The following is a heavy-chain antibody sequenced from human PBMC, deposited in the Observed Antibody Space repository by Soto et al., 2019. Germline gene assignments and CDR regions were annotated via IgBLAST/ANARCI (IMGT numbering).Heavy chain of an antibody. V-gene: IGHV3-43*01. CDR2: ISWEGGRT. J-gene: IGHJ6*02. CDR3: AKDISPDMVVVPAPSDGLDV. Sequence: GGSRRLSCAASGFTFDDYTMHWVRQAPGKGLEGVSLISWEGGRTDYADSVKGRFTISRDNSKNSLYLQMNSLRTEDLALYYCAKDISPDMVVVPAPSDGLDVWGQGTMVTVSS. D-gene: IGHD2-2*01. CDR1: GFTFDDYT.